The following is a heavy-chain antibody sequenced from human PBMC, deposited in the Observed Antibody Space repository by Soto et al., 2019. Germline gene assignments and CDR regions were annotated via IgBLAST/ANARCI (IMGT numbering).Heavy chain of an antibody. Sequence: QEQLVEAGGGVVQPGRSLRLSCVASGFTFRSYGMHWVRQAPGKGLEWVAVMSDDESKKYYADSVKGRFTISSDNSKYTLFLQMDTLLSEDTAVYYCARTAGGRVRGALDIWGQGTMVTVSS. D-gene: IGHD6-13*01. CDR1: GFTFRSYG. J-gene: IGHJ3*02. CDR2: MSDDESKK. CDR3: ARTAGGRVRGALDI. V-gene: IGHV3-30-3*01.